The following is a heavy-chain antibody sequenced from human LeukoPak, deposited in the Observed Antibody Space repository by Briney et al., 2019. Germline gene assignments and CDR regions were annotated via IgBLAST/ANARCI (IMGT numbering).Heavy chain of an antibody. D-gene: IGHD3-10*01. Sequence: GGSLRLSCAASGFTFSDYYMSWIRQAPGKGLEWVSYISSSSYTNYADSVKGRFTISRDNAKNSLYLQMNSLRAEDTAVYYCARSARYGSGSYSPGYFDYWGQGTLVTVSS. CDR2: ISSSSYT. V-gene: IGHV3-11*06. CDR3: ARSARYGSGSYSPGYFDY. CDR1: GFTFSDYY. J-gene: IGHJ4*02.